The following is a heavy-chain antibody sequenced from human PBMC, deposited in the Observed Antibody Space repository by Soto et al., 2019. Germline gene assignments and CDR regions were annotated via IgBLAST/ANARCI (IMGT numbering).Heavy chain of an antibody. Sequence: GESLKISCKGSEYNFTNYWIGWVRQMPGKGLEWMGIIYPGDSDTRYSPSFQGQVTISADKSISTTYLQWSSLRASDTDMYYCARHEYSRSKFWFDLWGEGTLVTVSS. CDR1: EYNFTNYW. CDR2: IYPGDSDT. J-gene: IGHJ5*02. V-gene: IGHV5-51*01. D-gene: IGHD6-6*01. CDR3: ARHEYSRSKFWFDL.